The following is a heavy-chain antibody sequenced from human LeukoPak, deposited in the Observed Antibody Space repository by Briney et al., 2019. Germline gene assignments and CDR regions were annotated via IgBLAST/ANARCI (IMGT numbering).Heavy chain of an antibody. Sequence: PSETLSLTCTVSGGSISSGDYYWSWIRQPPGTGLEWIGYIYYSGSTYYNPSLKSRVTISVDTSKNQFSLKLSSVTAADTAVYYCARDYGGNSNHQRWFDPWGQGTLVTVSS. V-gene: IGHV4-30-4*01. CDR2: IYYSGST. D-gene: IGHD4-23*01. CDR1: GGSISSGDYY. CDR3: ARDYGGNSNHQRWFDP. J-gene: IGHJ5*02.